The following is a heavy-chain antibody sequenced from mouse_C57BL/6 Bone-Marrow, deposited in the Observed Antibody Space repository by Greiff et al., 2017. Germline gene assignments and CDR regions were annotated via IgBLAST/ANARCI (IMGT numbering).Heavy chain of an antibody. D-gene: IGHD2-3*01. CDR1: GYTFTSYW. V-gene: IGHV1-62-3*01. CDR2: IDPNRGGT. CDR3: ARSRGGYYGDYYFDY. Sequence: QVQLQQPGAELVKPGASVKLSCKASGYTFTSYWMHWVKQRPGRGLEWIGRIDPNRGGTKYNEKFKSKATLTVDKSSSTAYMQLSSLTSEDSAVYYCARSRGGYYGDYYFDYWGQGTTLTVSS. J-gene: IGHJ2*01.